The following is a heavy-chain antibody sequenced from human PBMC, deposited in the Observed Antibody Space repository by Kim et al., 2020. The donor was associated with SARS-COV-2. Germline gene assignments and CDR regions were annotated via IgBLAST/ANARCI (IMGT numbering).Heavy chain of an antibody. CDR3: ATGVGFSAANNWLDP. CDR1: GGSISSRNYY. J-gene: IGHJ5*02. Sequence: SETLSLTCTVSGGSISSRNYYWGWIRQPPGKGLEWIGTLYYSGITYYNPSLKSRLTISVDTSKNQFSLKVNSVTAADTALYYCATGVGFSAANNWLDPWGQGTLVTVSS. CDR2: LYYSGIT. V-gene: IGHV4-39*01. D-gene: IGHD1-26*01.